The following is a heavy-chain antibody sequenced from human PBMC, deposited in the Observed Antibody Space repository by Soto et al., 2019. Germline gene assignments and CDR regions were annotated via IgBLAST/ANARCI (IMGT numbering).Heavy chain of an antibody. V-gene: IGHV1-69*02. Sequence: ASVKVSCKASGGTFSSYTISWVRQAPGQGLERMGRIIPILGIANYAQKFQGRVTITADKSTSTAYMELSSLRSEYTAVYYCARSSTQYYDFWSGYYEFGPQRGSNDAFDIWGQGTMVTVSS. D-gene: IGHD3-3*01. CDR3: ARSSTQYYDFWSGYYEFGPQRGSNDAFDI. J-gene: IGHJ3*02. CDR2: IIPILGIA. CDR1: GGTFSSYT.